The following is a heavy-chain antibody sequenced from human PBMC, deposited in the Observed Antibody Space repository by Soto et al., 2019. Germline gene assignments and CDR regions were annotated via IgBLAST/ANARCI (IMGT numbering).Heavy chain of an antibody. J-gene: IGHJ5*02. V-gene: IGHV1-69*02. CDR2: IIPILGIA. Sequence: QVQLVQSGAEVKKPGSSVKVSCKASGGTFSSYTISWVRQAPGQGLEWMGRIIPILGIANYAQKFQGRVTITADKSTSTAYMELSSLRSEDTAVYYCARRTAAGTFGWFDPWGQGTLVTVSS. CDR3: ARRTAAGTFGWFDP. D-gene: IGHD6-13*01. CDR1: GGTFSSYT.